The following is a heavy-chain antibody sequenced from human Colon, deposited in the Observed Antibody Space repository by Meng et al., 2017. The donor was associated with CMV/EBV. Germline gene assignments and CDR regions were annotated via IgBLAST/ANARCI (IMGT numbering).Heavy chain of an antibody. V-gene: IGHV3-15*01. Sequence: SGFTFTNAWMNWVRQAPGKGLEWVGRIKSKTYAGPTEYIASVEGRFSISRDDSINTMYLQMNSLQAEDTAVYFCTTDEVLASYHAHWGQGTLVTVSS. CDR1: GFTFTNAW. D-gene: IGHD2-2*01. J-gene: IGHJ4*02. CDR2: IKSKTYAGPT. CDR3: TTDEVLASYHAH.